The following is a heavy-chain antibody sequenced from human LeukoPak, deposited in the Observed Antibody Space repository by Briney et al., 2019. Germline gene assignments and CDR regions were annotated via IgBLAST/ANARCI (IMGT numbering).Heavy chain of an antibody. Sequence: GGSLRLSCAASGFTFSSYWMSWVRQAPGKGLEWVANIKQDGSEKYYVDSVKGRFTISRDNAKNSLYLQMNRLRAEDTAVYYCASHYGDYSFFDYWGQGTLVTVSS. CDR2: IKQDGSEK. V-gene: IGHV3-7*02. CDR3: ASHYGDYSFFDY. D-gene: IGHD4-17*01. CDR1: GFTFSSYW. J-gene: IGHJ4*02.